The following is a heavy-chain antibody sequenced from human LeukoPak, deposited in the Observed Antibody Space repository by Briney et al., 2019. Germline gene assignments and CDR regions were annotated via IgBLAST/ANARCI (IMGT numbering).Heavy chain of an antibody. CDR2: INPNSGGT. Sequence: ASVKVSCKASGYTFTGYYRHWVRQAPGQGLEWMGWINPNSGGTNYAQKFQGRVTMTRDTSISTAYMELSRLRSDDTAVYYCARGLGGIVVVVAATLDDYWGQGTLVTVSS. J-gene: IGHJ4*02. CDR3: ARGLGGIVVVVAATLDDY. CDR1: GYTFTGYY. V-gene: IGHV1-2*02. D-gene: IGHD2-15*01.